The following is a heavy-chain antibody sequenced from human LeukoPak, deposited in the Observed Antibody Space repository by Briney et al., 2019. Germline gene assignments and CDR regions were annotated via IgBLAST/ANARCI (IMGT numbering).Heavy chain of an antibody. V-gene: IGHV4-39*07. CDR1: GGSISSSSYY. D-gene: IGHD6-13*01. J-gene: IGHJ6*04. CDR3: ARGRKGQQLPSDV. Sequence: SETLSLTCTVSGGSISSSSYYWGWIRQPPGKGLEWIGSIYYSGSTYYNPSLKSRVTISVDTSKNQFSLKLSSVTAADTAVYYCARGRKGQQLPSDVWGKGTTVTVSS. CDR2: IYYSGST.